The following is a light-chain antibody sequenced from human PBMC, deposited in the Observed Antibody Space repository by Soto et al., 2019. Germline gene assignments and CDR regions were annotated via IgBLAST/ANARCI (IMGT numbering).Light chain of an antibody. CDR3: QQYGDWPSWT. CDR1: QSVSSY. V-gene: IGKV3-15*01. Sequence: EIVLTQSPATLSLSPGERATLSCRASQSVSSYLAWYQQKPGQAPRLLIYGASTRATGVPARFSGSGSGTEFTLTISSLQSEDFAVYYCQQYGDWPSWTFGQGTKVDIK. J-gene: IGKJ1*01. CDR2: GAS.